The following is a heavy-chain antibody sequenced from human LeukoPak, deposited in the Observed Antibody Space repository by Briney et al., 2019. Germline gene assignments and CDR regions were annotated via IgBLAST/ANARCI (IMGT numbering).Heavy chain of an antibody. D-gene: IGHD3-10*01. CDR1: GGSFTNYY. Sequence: NPSETLSLTCAVYGGSFTNYYWTWIRQSPDKGLEWIGEITHRGSTNYNPSLKSRVTISLDTSKNQFSLKVNSVTAADTALYYCARGARINSVWGVLLRWFDPWGQGTLVTVSS. CDR3: ARGARINSVWGVLLRWFDP. V-gene: IGHV4-34*01. J-gene: IGHJ5*02. CDR2: ITHRGST.